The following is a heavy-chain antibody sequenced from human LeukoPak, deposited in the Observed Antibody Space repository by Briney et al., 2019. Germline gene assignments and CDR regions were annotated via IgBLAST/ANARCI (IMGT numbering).Heavy chain of an antibody. CDR3: AKDLPLVAGPDY. CDR2: ISGSGGNT. CDR1: GFTFSNCA. V-gene: IGHV3-23*01. J-gene: IGHJ4*02. D-gene: IGHD6-19*01. Sequence: PGGSLRLSCAASGFTFSNCAMSWVRQAPGKGLEWVSAISGSGGNTYYADSARGRFTISRDNSKNTLYLQMNSLRAEDTAVYYCAKDLPLVAGPDYWGQGTLVTVSS.